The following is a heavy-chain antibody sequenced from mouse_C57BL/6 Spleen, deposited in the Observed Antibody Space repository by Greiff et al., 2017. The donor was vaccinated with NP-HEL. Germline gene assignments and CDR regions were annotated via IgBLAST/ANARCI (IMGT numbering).Heavy chain of an antibody. CDR2: IDPEDGET. CDR3: ALSGSSYWYFDV. J-gene: IGHJ1*03. V-gene: IGHV14-2*01. Sequence: EVHLVESGAELVKPGASVKLSCTASGFNIKDYYMHWVKQRTEQGLEWIGRIDPEDGETKYAPKFQGKATITADTSSNTAYLQLSSLTSEDTAVYYWALSGSSYWYFDVWGTGTTVTVSS. CDR1: GFNIKDYY. D-gene: IGHD1-1*01.